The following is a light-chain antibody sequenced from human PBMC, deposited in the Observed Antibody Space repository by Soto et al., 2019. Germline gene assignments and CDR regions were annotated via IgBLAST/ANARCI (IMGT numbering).Light chain of an antibody. CDR1: QSVGTD. Sequence: EIFIAQSPCPPCVSPGEVGTPPRRAGQSVGTDLAWYQQKPGQGPRLLIYLASTRAPGIPARFSGSGSGTEFALTISSLQSEDFAIYYCQQFQTWPWTFGQGTKVDI. CDR3: QQFQTWPWT. V-gene: IGKV3-15*01. J-gene: IGKJ1*01. CDR2: LAS.